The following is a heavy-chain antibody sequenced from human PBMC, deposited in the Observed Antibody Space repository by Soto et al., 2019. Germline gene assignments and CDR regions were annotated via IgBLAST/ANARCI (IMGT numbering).Heavy chain of an antibody. D-gene: IGHD2-2*02. J-gene: IGHJ4*02. V-gene: IGHV3-53*01. CDR2: IYSGGST. CDR3: ASCSSTSCYTPGYLDY. Sequence: GGSLRLSCAASGFTVSSNYMSWVRQAPGKGLEWVSVIYSGGSTYYADSVKGRFTISRDNSKNTLYLQMNSLRAEDTAVYYCASCSSTSCYTPGYLDYWGQGXLVTVSS. CDR1: GFTVSSNY.